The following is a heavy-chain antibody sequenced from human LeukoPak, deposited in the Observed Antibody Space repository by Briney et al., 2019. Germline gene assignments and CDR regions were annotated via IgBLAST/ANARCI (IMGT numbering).Heavy chain of an antibody. Sequence: GGSLRLSCAASGFTFSTYSMNWVRQAPGKGLEWVSSISSSSSNIYYADSVKGRFTISRDNAKNSLYLQMSSLRAEDTALYYCTRSRYGGQGPYYSDHWGQGTLVTVSS. D-gene: IGHD1-26*01. CDR3: TRSRYGGQGPYYSDH. V-gene: IGHV3-21*01. CDR2: ISSSSSNI. J-gene: IGHJ4*02. CDR1: GFTFSTYS.